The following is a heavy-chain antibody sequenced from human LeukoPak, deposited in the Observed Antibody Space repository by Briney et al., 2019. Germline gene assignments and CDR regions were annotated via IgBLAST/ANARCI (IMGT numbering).Heavy chain of an antibody. V-gene: IGHV5-51*01. J-gene: IGHJ4*02. Sequence: GESLKISCKGSGYSFTNYWIGWVRQMPGKGLEWVGIIYPGDSDTRYRPSLQGQVTISADKSISTAYLQWSSLQASDTAIYYCARQGYGFGELLQYWGQGTPVTVSS. CDR1: GYSFTNYW. CDR2: IYPGDSDT. CDR3: ARQGYGFGELLQY. D-gene: IGHD3-10*01.